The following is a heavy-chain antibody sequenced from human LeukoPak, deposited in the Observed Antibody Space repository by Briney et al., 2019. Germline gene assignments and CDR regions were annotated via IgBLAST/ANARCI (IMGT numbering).Heavy chain of an antibody. CDR2: ISGSGSSS. V-gene: IGHV3-23*01. Sequence: GGSLRLSCSASAFTFSSYAMSWVRQAPGKGLEWFSGISGSGSSSYYADSVKGRFTISRDNSKNTLYLQMNSLRAEDTAVYYCAKGVVVAPDVTPFDYWGQGTLVTVSS. D-gene: IGHD2-2*01. J-gene: IGHJ4*02. CDR1: AFTFSSYA. CDR3: AKGVVVAPDVTPFDY.